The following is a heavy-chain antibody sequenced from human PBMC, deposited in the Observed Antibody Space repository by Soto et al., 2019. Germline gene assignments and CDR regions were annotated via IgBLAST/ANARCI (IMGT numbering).Heavy chain of an antibody. D-gene: IGHD3-22*01. CDR3: ARDFFDSSDYTTNWFDP. CDR2: ITWNADRT. V-gene: IGHV3-20*04. J-gene: IGHJ5*02. Sequence: GGSLRLSCAASGFTFDDYARSSVHQAPGKGLEWVSGITWNADRTGHADSVEGRFTISRDNAQNSLYLQITSLRVEDSALYYCARDFFDSSDYTTNWFDPWGQGTLVTVSS. CDR1: GFTFDDYA.